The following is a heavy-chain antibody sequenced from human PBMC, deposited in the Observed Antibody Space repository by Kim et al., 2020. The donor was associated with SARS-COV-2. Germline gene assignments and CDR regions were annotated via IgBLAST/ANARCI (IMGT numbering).Heavy chain of an antibody. V-gene: IGHV1-69*04. CDR2: IIPILGIA. CDR1: GGTFSSYA. Sequence: SVKVSCKASGGTFSSYAISWVRQAPGQGLEWMGRIIPILGIANYAQKFQGRVTITADKSTSTADMELSSLRSEDTAVYYCARRVTGTTSHYYYYGMDVWGQGTTVTVSS. D-gene: IGHD1-7*01. J-gene: IGHJ6*02. CDR3: ARRVTGTTSHYYYYGMDV.